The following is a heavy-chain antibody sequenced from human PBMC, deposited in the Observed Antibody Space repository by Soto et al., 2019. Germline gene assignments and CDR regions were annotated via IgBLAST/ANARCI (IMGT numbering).Heavy chain of an antibody. Sequence: EVLLLESGGGLVQPGGSLRLSCEASGFTFSTFAMSWIRQAPGKGPEWVSGISGSGTSTYYADSVQGRFTISRDNSKNTLYLQMNSLRDEDTAVYYCAKTEQWLIAYFDYWAQGTLVTVSS. V-gene: IGHV3-23*01. CDR2: ISGSGTST. D-gene: IGHD6-19*01. J-gene: IGHJ4*02. CDR1: GFTFSTFA. CDR3: AKTEQWLIAYFDY.